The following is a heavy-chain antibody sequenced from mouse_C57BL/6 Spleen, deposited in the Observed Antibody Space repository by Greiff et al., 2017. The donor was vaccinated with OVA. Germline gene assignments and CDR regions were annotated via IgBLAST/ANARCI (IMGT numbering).Heavy chain of an antibody. J-gene: IGHJ3*01. D-gene: IGHD2-3*01. CDR3: ARDDLAWFAY. CDR1: GFSLTSYG. CDR2: IWSGGST. V-gene: IGHV2-2*01. Sequence: VQLKESGPGLVQPSQSLSITCTVSGFSLTSYGVHWVRQSPGKGLDWLGVIWSGGSTDYNAAFISRLSISKDNSKSQVFFKMNSLQADDTAIYYCARDDLAWFAYWGQGTLVTVSA.